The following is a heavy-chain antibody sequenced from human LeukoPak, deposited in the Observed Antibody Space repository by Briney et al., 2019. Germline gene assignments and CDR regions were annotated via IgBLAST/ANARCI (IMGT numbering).Heavy chain of an antibody. CDR3: ARAEFLGYGDYRGYFDY. Sequence: SETLSLTCTVSGGSISSGDYYWSWIRQPPGKGLEWIGYIYYSGSTYYNPSLKSRVTISVDTSKNQFSLKLSSVTAADTAVYYCARAEFLGYGDYRGYFDYWGQGTLVTVSS. V-gene: IGHV4-30-4*01. J-gene: IGHJ4*02. D-gene: IGHD4-17*01. CDR2: IYYSGST. CDR1: GGSISSGDYY.